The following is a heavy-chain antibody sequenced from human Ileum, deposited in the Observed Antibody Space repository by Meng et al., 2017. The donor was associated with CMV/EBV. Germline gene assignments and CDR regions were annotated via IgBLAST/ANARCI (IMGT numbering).Heavy chain of an antibody. CDR1: LATDAGG. V-gene: IGHV2-5*05. Sequence: LATDAGGLGWIRKTPGRALEWLALIDGEDKKRYVPSLKNRITVTRDTSNRQAVLTMTNMDPADSGTYYCARLRDSTSYFRAFYFDSWDQGTLVTVSS. J-gene: IGHJ4*02. CDR2: IDGEDKK. CDR3: ARLRDSTSYFRAFYFDS. D-gene: IGHD6-13*01.